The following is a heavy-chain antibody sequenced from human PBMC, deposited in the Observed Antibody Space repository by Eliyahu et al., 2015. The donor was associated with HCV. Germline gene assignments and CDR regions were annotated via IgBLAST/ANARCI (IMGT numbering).Heavy chain of an antibody. CDR3: KTDIVVVPAAFDI. CDR2: IRSKAYGGTT. Sequence: EVQLVESGGGLVQPGRSLRLSCTASGFTFGDYAMSWVRQAPGKGXEWVGFIRSKAYGGTTEYAASVKGRFTISRDDSKSIAYLQMNSLKTEDTAVYYCKTDIVVVPAAFDIWGQGTMVTVSS. J-gene: IGHJ3*02. D-gene: IGHD2-2*01. CDR1: GFTFGDYA. V-gene: IGHV3-49*04.